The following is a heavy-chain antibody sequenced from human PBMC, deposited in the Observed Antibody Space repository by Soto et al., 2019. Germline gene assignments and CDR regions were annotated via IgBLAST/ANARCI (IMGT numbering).Heavy chain of an antibody. J-gene: IGHJ3*02. CDR1: GYTLTELS. CDR3: ATSIAVAGSGDAFDI. V-gene: IGHV1-24*01. CDR2: FDPEDGET. Sequence: ASVKVSCKVSGYTLTELSMHWVRQAPGKGLEWMGGFDPEDGETIYAQKFQGRGTMTEDTSTDTAYMELSSLRSEDTAVYYCATSIAVAGSGDAFDIWGQGTMVTVSS. D-gene: IGHD6-19*01.